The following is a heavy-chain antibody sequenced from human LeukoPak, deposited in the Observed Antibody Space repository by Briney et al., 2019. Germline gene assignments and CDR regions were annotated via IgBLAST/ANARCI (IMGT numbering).Heavy chain of an antibody. Sequence: ASVKVSCKASGYAFTNYAISWVRQAPGQGLEWMGWLNPNSGVTKYAQKFQGRVIMTRDTSISTAYMDLSGLRYDDTAVYFCARELIEDQNWFDPWGQGTLVTVSS. V-gene: IGHV1-2*02. CDR2: LNPNSGVT. J-gene: IGHJ5*02. CDR3: ARELIEDQNWFDP. CDR1: GYAFTNYA. D-gene: IGHD2/OR15-2a*01.